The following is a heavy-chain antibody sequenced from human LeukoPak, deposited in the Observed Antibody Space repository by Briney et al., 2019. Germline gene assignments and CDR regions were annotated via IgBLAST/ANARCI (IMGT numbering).Heavy chain of an antibody. D-gene: IGHD3-10*01. CDR2: INPNSGGT. CDR3: ARDRTMVRGEVPNWFDP. CDR1: RYTFTGYY. V-gene: IGHV1-2*06. Sequence: ASVKVSCKASRYTFTGYYLHWVRQAPGQGLEWMGRINPNSGGTNYAQTFQGRVTMTRDTSISTAYMELSRLRSDDTAVYYCARDRTMVRGEVPNWFDPWGQGTLVTVSS. J-gene: IGHJ5*02.